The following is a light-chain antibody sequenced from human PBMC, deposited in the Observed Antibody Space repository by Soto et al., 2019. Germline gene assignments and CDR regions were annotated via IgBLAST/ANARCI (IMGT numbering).Light chain of an antibody. CDR2: GAT. CDR1: QTVRDN. J-gene: IGKJ1*01. Sequence: EVVMTQSPATLSVSPGERATLSCRASQTVRDNLGWYQQKPGQPPRLLIYGATTRATGIPARFSGSGSGTDFTLTISCLQSEDFATYYCQQYYSYPQTFGQGTKVDIK. CDR3: QQYYSYPQT. V-gene: IGKV3D-15*01.